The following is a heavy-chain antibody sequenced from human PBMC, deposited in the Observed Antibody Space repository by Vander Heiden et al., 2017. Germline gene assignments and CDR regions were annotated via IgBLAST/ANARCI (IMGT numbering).Heavy chain of an antibody. D-gene: IGHD3-22*01. CDR3: ARGEYYYDSSGYYVLDY. CDR2: ISYDGSNK. CDR1: GFTFSRYA. V-gene: IGHV3-30*04. Sequence: QLQLVESGGAVVQPGRSLRLSCAASGFTFSRYAMHWVRRAPGKGLEWLAVISYDGSNKYYADSVKGRFTIARDNSKNTLYLQMNSLRAEDTAVYYCARGEYYYDSSGYYVLDYWGQGTLVTVSS. J-gene: IGHJ4*02.